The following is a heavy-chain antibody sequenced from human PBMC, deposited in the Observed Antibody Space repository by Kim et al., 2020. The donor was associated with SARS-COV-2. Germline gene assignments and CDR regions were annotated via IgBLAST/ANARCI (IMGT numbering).Heavy chain of an antibody. V-gene: IGHV3-33*01. CDR1: GFTFSSYG. D-gene: IGHD3-22*01. Sequence: GGSLRLSCAASGFTFSSYGMHWVRQAPGKGLEWVAVIWYDGSNKYYADSVKGRFTISRDNSKNTLYLQMNSLGAEDTAVYYCARDRGAYYYDSSGRDYWGQGTLVTVSS. J-gene: IGHJ4*02. CDR3: ARDRGAYYYDSSGRDY. CDR2: IWYDGSNK.